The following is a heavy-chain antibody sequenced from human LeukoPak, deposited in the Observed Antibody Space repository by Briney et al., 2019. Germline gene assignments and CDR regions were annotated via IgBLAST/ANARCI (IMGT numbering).Heavy chain of an antibody. Sequence: PSETLSLTCVVYGGSFSGYYWSWIHQPPGKGLEWIGEINHSGSTNYNPSLKSRVTISVDTSKNQFSLKLNSVTAADTAVYYCARGRDGYKKFDYWGQGTLVTVPS. CDR3: ARGRDGYKKFDY. CDR2: INHSGST. D-gene: IGHD5-12*01. J-gene: IGHJ4*02. CDR1: GGSFSGYY. V-gene: IGHV4-34*01.